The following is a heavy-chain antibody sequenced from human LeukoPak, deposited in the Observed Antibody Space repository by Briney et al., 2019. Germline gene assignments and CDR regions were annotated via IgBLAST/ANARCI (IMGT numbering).Heavy chain of an antibody. D-gene: IGHD2-21*02. CDR1: GGSFSGYY. CDR3: ARLGRTANYYYYGMDV. V-gene: IGHV4-34*01. J-gene: IGHJ6*02. Sequence: PSETLSLTCAVYGGSFSGYYWSWIRQPPGKGLEWIGEINHSGSTNYNPSLKSRVTISVDTSKNQFSLKLSSVTAADTAVYYCARLGRTANYYYYGMDVWGQGTTVTVSS. CDR2: INHSGST.